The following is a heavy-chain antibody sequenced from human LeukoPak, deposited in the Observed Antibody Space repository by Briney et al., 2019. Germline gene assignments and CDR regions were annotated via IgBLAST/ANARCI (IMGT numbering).Heavy chain of an antibody. CDR2: ISSSSSYI. V-gene: IGHV3-21*01. Sequence: GGSLRLSCAASGFTFSSYSMNWVRQAPGKGLEWVSSISSSSSYIYYADSVKGRFTISRDNAKNSLYLQMNSLRAEGTAVYYCARAYAGYSSGCSLYWGQGTLFTVSS. D-gene: IGHD6-19*01. CDR3: ARAYAGYSSGCSLY. CDR1: GFTFSSYS. J-gene: IGHJ4*02.